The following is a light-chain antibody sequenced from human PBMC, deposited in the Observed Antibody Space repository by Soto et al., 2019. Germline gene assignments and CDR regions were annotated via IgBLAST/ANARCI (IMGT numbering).Light chain of an antibody. V-gene: IGKV1-9*01. CDR3: QRLFMYPHS. CDR1: QGIINY. J-gene: IGKJ3*01. Sequence: IQLTQSPSSLSASVGDRVTITCRASQGIINYLPWYQQKAGKAPKVLIYGASTLQSGVPSRFGGSGSGTDFPLTVSSLQPEDFATYCCQRLFMYPHSCGPGTKVDIK. CDR2: GAS.